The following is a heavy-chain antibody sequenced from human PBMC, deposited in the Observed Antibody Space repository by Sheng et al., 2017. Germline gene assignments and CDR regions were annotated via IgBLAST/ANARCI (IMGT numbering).Heavy chain of an antibody. CDR2: INHSGST. D-gene: IGHD1-1*01. Sequence: QVQLQQWGAGLLKPSETLSLTCAVYGGSFSGYYWSWIRQPPGKGLEWIGEINHSGSTNYNPSLKSRVTISVDTSKNQFSLKLSSVTAADTAVYYCARGCLATGTKQAYYYYYGMTSGAKGPRSPSP. V-gene: IGHV4-34*01. J-gene: IGHJ6*02. CDR3: ARGCLATGTKQAYYYYYGMTS. CDR1: GGSFSGYY.